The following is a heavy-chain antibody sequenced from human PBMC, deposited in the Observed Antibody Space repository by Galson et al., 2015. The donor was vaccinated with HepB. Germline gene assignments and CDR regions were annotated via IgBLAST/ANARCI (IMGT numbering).Heavy chain of an antibody. V-gene: IGHV3-30*03. CDR1: GFTFSSYG. D-gene: IGHD2-2*01. CDR3: ARVKNPVVPWDAFDI. CDR2: ISYDGSNK. Sequence: SLRLSCAASGFTFSSYGMHWVRQAPSKGLEWVAVISYDGSNKYYADSVKGRFTISRDNSKNTLYLQMNSLRAEDTAVYYCARVKNPVVPWDAFDIWGQGTMVTVSS. J-gene: IGHJ3*02.